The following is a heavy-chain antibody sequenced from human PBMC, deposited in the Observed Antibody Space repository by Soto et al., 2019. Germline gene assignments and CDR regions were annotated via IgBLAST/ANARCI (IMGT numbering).Heavy chain of an antibody. CDR2: VNPDGSTP. D-gene: IGHD1-26*01. CDR3: AKVASGSYVWFDR. CDR1: KFSFSGYW. V-gene: IGHV3-74*01. Sequence: VQLVESGGGLVQPGGSLRLSCAASKFSFSGYWMHWVRHAPGKGLMWVSRVNPDGSTPTYADSVKGGFTISRDYAKNTGFLEMNRLRAADTAVNYCAKVASGSYVWFDRWGQGTLVTVSS. J-gene: IGHJ5*02.